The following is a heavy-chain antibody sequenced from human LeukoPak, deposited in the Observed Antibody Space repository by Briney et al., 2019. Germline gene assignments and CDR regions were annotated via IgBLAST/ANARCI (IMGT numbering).Heavy chain of an antibody. Sequence: ASVKVSCKASGYTFSNYYMHWVRQAPGQGLEWMGIINPSVGSASSAQKFQGRVTMTGDTSTSTVYMELSSLRSDDTAVYYCARGPPNWGYDYWGPGTLVTVSS. CDR1: GYTFSNYY. D-gene: IGHD7-27*01. J-gene: IGHJ4*02. CDR2: INPSVGSA. V-gene: IGHV1-46*01. CDR3: ARGPPNWGYDY.